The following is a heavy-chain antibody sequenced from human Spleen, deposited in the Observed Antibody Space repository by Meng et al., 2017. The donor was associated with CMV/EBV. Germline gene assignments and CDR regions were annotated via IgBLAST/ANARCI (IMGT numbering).Heavy chain of an antibody. D-gene: IGHD3-22*01. Sequence: ASVKVSCKASGYTFTSYDINWVRQATGQGLEWMGWMNPNSGNTGYAQKFQGRVTMARNTSISTAYMELSSLRSDDTAVYYCARGQDYYDSSGYYPSYYFDYWGQGILVTVSS. J-gene: IGHJ4*02. CDR2: MNPNSGNT. CDR3: ARGQDYYDSSGYYPSYYFDY. V-gene: IGHV1-8*01. CDR1: GYTFTSYD.